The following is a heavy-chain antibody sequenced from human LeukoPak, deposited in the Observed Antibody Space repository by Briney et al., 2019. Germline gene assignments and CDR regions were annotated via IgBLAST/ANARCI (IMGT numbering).Heavy chain of an antibody. D-gene: IGHD3-10*01. CDR3: ARGGRPDY. CDR2: ISKSGGSS. V-gene: IGHV3-23*01. CDR1: GFTFSSYA. J-gene: IGHJ4*02. Sequence: PGGSLRLSCAASGFTFSSYAMSWVRQAPGKGLEWVSGISKSGGSSYYADSVKGRFTISRDNSKNTLYLQMNSLGAEDTAVYYCARGGRPDYWGQGILVTVSS.